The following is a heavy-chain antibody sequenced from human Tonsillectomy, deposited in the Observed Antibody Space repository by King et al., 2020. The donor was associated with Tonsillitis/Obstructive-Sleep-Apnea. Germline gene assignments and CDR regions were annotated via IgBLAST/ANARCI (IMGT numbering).Heavy chain of an antibody. CDR2: IKQDGSEK. D-gene: IGHD7-27*01. Sequence: VQLVESGGGLVQPGGSLRLSCAASGFTFSSYWMSWVRQAPGKGLEWVANIKQDGSEKYNVDSVNGRFTISRNNAKNSLYMQMNSLRAEDTAVYYCARGPLVTREFDYWGQGTLVTVSS. CDR3: ARGPLVTREFDY. CDR1: GFTFSSYW. V-gene: IGHV3-7*01. J-gene: IGHJ4*02.